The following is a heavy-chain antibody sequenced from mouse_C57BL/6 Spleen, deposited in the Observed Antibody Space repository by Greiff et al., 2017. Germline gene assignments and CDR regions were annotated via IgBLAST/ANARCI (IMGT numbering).Heavy chain of an antibody. Sequence: EVNLVESGEGLVKPGGSLKLSCAASGFTFSSYAMSWVRQTPEKRLEWVAYISSGGDYIYYADTVKGRFTISRDNARNTLYQQMSSLKSEDTAMYYCTRGIYYYGSSYFDYWGQGTTLTVSS. J-gene: IGHJ2*01. D-gene: IGHD1-1*01. CDR3: TRGIYYYGSSYFDY. CDR1: GFTFSSYA. V-gene: IGHV5-9-1*02. CDR2: ISSGGDYI.